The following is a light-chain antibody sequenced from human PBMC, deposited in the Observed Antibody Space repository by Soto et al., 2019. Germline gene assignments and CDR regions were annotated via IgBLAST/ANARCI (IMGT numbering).Light chain of an antibody. CDR1: SSNIGANYD. Sequence: QSVLAQPPSVSGAPGQTVTISCTGSSSNIGANYDVNWYQQLPGTAPKLLIYANNNRPSGVPDRFSGSNSGTSASLTITGLEPEHEADYYCQSYDNSLSGSRVFGGGTKVTVL. CDR2: ANN. CDR3: QSYDNSLSGSRV. V-gene: IGLV1-40*01. J-gene: IGLJ3*02.